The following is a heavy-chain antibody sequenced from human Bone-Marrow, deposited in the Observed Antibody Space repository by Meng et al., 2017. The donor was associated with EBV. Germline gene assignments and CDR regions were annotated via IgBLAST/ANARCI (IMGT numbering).Heavy chain of an antibody. CDR3: SRDLAGSDDY. J-gene: IGHJ4*02. V-gene: IGHV3-74*03. D-gene: IGHD1-14*01. CDR2: INEDGATT. CDR1: EFTFSSYW. Sequence: HLVESGGALVQPGGSLRLSCAASEFTFSSYWMHWFRQAPGEGLVWVSRINEDGATTTYADSVKGRFTISRDNAKNTLYLQMNSLRAEDTAVYYCSRDLAGSDDYWGQGTLVTVSS.